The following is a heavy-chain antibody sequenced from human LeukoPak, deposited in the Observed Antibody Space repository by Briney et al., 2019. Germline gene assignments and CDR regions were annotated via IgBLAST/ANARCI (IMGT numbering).Heavy chain of an antibody. D-gene: IGHD6-13*01. Sequence: PGGSLRLSCAGSEFTVSANYVSWVRQAPGKGLEWVSFMDPDGVTSYADSVQGRFTISRDNSKNTLYLQMSSLRAEDTAIYYCTKGTFDIWGQGTMVTVSS. CDR3: TKGTFDI. CDR1: EFTVSANY. V-gene: IGHV3-53*01. CDR2: MDPDGVT. J-gene: IGHJ3*02.